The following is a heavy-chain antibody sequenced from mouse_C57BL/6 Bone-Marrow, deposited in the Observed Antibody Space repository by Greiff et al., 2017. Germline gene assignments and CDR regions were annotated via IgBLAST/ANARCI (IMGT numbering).Heavy chain of an antibody. CDR1: GFTFSSYA. Sequence: EVQLQQSGEGLVKPGGSLKLSCAASGFTFSSYAMSWVRQTPEKRLEWVAYISSGGDYIYYADTVKGRFTISRDNARNTLYLQMSSLKSEDTAMYYCTRDPAVVGMDYWGQGTSVTVSS. CDR2: ISSGGDYI. CDR3: TRDPAVVGMDY. V-gene: IGHV5-9-1*02. J-gene: IGHJ4*01. D-gene: IGHD1-1*01.